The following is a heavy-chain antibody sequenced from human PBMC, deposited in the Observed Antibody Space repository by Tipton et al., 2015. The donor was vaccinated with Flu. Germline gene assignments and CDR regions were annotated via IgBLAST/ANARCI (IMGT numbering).Heavy chain of an antibody. CDR2: IYYIGIT. Sequence: PGLVKPSETLSLTCTVSGGSINTYYWSWIRQSPGKGLEWIGYIYYIGITYYNPSLKSRVTISVDTSKSQFSLKLRSVTAADTAVYYCARLTYYDVDLKNFCFDYWGQGALVTVSS. CDR3: ARLTYYDVDLKNFCFDY. V-gene: IGHV4-59*08. CDR1: GGSINTYY. J-gene: IGHJ4*02. D-gene: IGHD3-10*02.